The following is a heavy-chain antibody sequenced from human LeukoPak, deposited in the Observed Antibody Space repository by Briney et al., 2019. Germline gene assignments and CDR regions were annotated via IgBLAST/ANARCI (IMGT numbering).Heavy chain of an antibody. CDR2: IYYSGST. CDR3: ARHGSRTKGGWFDP. V-gene: IGHV4-39*01. D-gene: IGHD1-26*01. CDR1: GGPISSCSIY. J-gene: IGHJ5*02. Sequence: KPSETLSLTCAVSGGPISSCSIYWVWIGQPPGKGRVWVGSIYYSGSTYYNPSLKSRVTISVDTSKNQFSLKLSSVTAADTAVYYCARHGSRTKGGWFDPWGQGTLVTVSS.